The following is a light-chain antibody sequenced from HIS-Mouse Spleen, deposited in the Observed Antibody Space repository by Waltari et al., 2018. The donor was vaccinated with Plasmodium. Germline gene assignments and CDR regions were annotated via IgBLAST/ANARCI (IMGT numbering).Light chain of an antibody. CDR2: GAS. J-gene: IGKJ1*01. V-gene: IGKV3-15*01. CDR1: QSVSSS. Sequence: EIVMTQSPATLSVSPGERATLSCRASQSVSSSLAWYQPNPGQAPRRLIYGASTSATGIPARFSGSGSGTEFTLTISSMQSEDFAVYYCQQYNNWPRTFGQGTKVEIK. CDR3: QQYNNWPRT.